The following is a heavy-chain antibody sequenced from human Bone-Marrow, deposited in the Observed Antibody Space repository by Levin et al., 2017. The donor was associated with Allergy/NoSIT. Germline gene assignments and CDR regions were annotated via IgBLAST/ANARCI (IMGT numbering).Heavy chain of an antibody. J-gene: IGHJ5*02. D-gene: IGHD3-3*01. V-gene: IGHV4-39*01. CDR1: GGSIYSSHYN. CDR2: MSYSGST. CDR3: ARQEGRFLERSILTETWIYWFDT. Sequence: PSETLSLTCIVSGGSIYSSHYNWGWIRQPPGKGLEWIGSMSYSGSTDYKPSLSSRVTISVDTSKNLLYLRLTSVTAADTAVYYFARQEGRFLERSILTETWIYWFDTWGQGTVVTVSS.